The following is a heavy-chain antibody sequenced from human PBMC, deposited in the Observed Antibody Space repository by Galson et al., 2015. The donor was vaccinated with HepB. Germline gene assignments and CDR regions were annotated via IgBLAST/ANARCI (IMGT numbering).Heavy chain of an antibody. V-gene: IGHV3-15*07. CDR2: IKSKTDGGTT. J-gene: IGHJ3*02. D-gene: IGHD1-26*01. CDR3: TPEWELLRHDAFDI. CDR1: GFTFSNAW. Sequence: SLRLSCAASGFTFSNAWMNWVRQAPGKGLEWVGRIKSKTDGGTTDYAAPVKGRFTISRDDSKNTLYLQMNSLKTEDTAVYYCTPEWELLRHDAFDIWGQGTMVTVSS.